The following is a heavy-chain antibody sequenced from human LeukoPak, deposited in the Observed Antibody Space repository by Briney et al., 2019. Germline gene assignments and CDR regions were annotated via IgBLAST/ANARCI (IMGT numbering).Heavy chain of an antibody. CDR2: IRYDGNNK. D-gene: IGHD3-22*01. V-gene: IGHV3-33*01. CDR3: ARDMRSPQYYYDSSGNDAFDI. J-gene: IGHJ3*02. CDR1: GFPFSDYV. Sequence: GGSLRLSCAASGFPFSDYVMHWVRQAPGKGLEWVAVIRYDGNNKYYADSVKGRFTISRDNAKNSLYLQMNSLRAEDTAVYYCARDMRSPQYYYDSSGNDAFDIWGQGTMVTVSS.